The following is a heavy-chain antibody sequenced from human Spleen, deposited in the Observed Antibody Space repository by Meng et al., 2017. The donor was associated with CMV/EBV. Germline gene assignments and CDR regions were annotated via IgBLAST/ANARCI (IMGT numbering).Heavy chain of an antibody. CDR1: GFTFSSYG. D-gene: IGHD6-13*01. CDR3: ASSIAAIGMFAAYYFDY. V-gene: IGHV3-NL1*01. Sequence: ETLSLTCAASGFTFSSYGMHWVRQAPGKGLEWVSVLYSGGSTYYADSVKGRFTISRDNSKNTLYLQMNSLTAEDTAVYYCASSIAAIGMFAAYYFDYWGQGTLVTVSS. J-gene: IGHJ4*02. CDR2: LYSGGST.